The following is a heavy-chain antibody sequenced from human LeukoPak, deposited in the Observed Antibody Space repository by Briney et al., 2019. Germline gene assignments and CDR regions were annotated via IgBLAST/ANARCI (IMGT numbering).Heavy chain of an antibody. CDR1: GGTFSSYA. D-gene: IGHD3-3*01. V-gene: IGHV1-69*13. J-gene: IGHJ6*02. CDR3: ARAEPPYDFWSGYYWSYYYYGMDV. CDR2: IIPIFGTA. Sequence: GASVKVSCKASGGTFSSYAISWVRQAPGQGLEWMGGIIPIFGTANYAQKFQGRVTITADESTSTAYMELSSLRSEDTAVYYCARAEPPYDFWSGYYWSYYYYGMDVWGQGTTVTVSS.